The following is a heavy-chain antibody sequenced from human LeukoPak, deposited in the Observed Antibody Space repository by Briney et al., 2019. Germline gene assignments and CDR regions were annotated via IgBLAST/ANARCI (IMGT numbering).Heavy chain of an antibody. Sequence: PSGTLSLTCAVSGGSISSSNWWSWVRQPPGKGLEWIGEIYHSGSTNYNPSLKSRVTISVDTSKNQFSLKLSSVTAADTAVYYCARVEQQLVPGLGPEDYYYYMDVWGKGTTVTVSS. CDR1: GGSISSSNW. D-gene: IGHD6-13*01. CDR3: ARVEQQLVPGLGPEDYYYYMDV. CDR2: IYHSGST. J-gene: IGHJ6*03. V-gene: IGHV4-4*02.